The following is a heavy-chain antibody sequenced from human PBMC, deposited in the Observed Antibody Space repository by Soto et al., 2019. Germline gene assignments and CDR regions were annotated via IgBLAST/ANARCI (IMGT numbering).Heavy chain of an antibody. CDR2: INWNGGST. D-gene: IGHD2-2*01. V-gene: IGHV3-20*01. J-gene: IGHJ6*03. CDR3: ARDRIGYCSSTSCRPHYYYYYYMDV. Sequence: GGSLRLSCAASGFTFDDYGMSWVRQAPGKGLEWVSGINWNGGSTGYANSVKGRFTISRDNVKNSLYLQMNSLRAEDTALYHCARDRIGYCSSTSCRPHYYYYYYMDVWGKGTTVTVSS. CDR1: GFTFDDYG.